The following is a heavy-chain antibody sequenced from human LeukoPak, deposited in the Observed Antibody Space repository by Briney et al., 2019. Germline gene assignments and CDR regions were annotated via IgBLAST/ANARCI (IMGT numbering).Heavy chain of an antibody. CDR3: ARLVRWYQYYFDS. V-gene: IGHV4-34*01. Sequence: SETLSLTCAVYGGSFSGYYWSWIRQPPGKGLEWIGEINHSGSTNYNPSLKSRVTISVDTSKNQFSLKLSSVTAADTAVYYCARLVRWYQYYFDSWGQGTLVTVSS. D-gene: IGHD2-15*01. J-gene: IGHJ4*02. CDR1: GGSFSGYY. CDR2: INHSGST.